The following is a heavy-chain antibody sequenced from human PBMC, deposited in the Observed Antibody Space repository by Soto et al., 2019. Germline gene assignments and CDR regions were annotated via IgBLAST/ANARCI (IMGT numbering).Heavy chain of an antibody. CDR3: ARDEHWKPPGLFDY. D-gene: IGHD1-1*01. CDR2: ISYDGSNK. J-gene: IGHJ4*02. Sequence: PGGSLRLSCAASGFTFSSYAMHWVRQAPGKGLEWVAVISYDGSNKYYADSVKGRFTISRDNSKNTLYLQMNSLRAEDTAVYYCARDEHWKPPGLFDYWGQGTLVTVSS. V-gene: IGHV3-30-3*01. CDR1: GFTFSSYA.